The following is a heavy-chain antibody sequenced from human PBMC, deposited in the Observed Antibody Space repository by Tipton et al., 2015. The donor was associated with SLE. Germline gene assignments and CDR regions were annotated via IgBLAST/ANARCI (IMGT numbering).Heavy chain of an antibody. Sequence: TLSLTCAVSGGSITTYYWSWIRQSPGKGLEWIGYFYYSGSTKYNPSLKSRVTMSVDKSKNHFSVKLSSVTAADTAIYYCAGAWKGYCSGGTCYVLDYWGQGTLVTVSS. CDR3: AGAWKGYCSGGTCYVLDY. V-gene: IGHV4-59*01. CDR1: GGSITTYY. CDR2: FYYSGST. J-gene: IGHJ4*02. D-gene: IGHD2-15*01.